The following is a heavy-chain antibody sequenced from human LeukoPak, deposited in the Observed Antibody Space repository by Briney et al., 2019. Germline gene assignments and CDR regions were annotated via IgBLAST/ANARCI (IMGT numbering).Heavy chain of an antibody. D-gene: IGHD1-26*01. V-gene: IGHV3-48*03. J-gene: IGHJ4*02. Sequence: GGSLRLSCAASGFTFSSYEMNWVRQAPGKGLEWVSYISSSGSTIYYADSVKGRFTISRDNSKNTLYLQMNSLRAEDTAVYYCAKDRQDSGSYSLFLDYWGQGTLVTVSS. CDR3: AKDRQDSGSYSLFLDY. CDR1: GFTFSSYE. CDR2: ISSSGSTI.